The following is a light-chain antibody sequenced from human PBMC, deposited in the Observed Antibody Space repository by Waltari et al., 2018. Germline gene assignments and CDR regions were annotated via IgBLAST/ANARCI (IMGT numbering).Light chain of an antibody. CDR2: AAS. CDR3: QQYDNLPPLLT. Sequence: DIQMTQSPSSLSASVGDRVTITCQASQDISNYLNWYQQKPGKAPKLLIYAASNLETGVPSRFSGSGSGTDFTFTISSLQPEDIATYYCQQYDNLPPLLTFGGGTKVEIK. CDR1: QDISNY. V-gene: IGKV1-33*01. J-gene: IGKJ4*01.